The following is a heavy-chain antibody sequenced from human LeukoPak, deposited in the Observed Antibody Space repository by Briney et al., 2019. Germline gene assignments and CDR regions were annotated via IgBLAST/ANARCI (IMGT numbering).Heavy chain of an antibody. CDR1: GGTFSSYA. CDR3: ARVYCSSTSCYVKNWFDP. V-gene: IGHV1-18*01. Sequence: ASVKVSCKASGGTFSSYAISWVRQAPGQGLEWMGWISAYNGNTNYAQKLQGRVTMTTDTSTSTAYMELRSLRSDDTAVYYCARVYCSSTSCYVKNWFDPWGQGTLVTVSS. CDR2: ISAYNGNT. D-gene: IGHD2-2*01. J-gene: IGHJ5*02.